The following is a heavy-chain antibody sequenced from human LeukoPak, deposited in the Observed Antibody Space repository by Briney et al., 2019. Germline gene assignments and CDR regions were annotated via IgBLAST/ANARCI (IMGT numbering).Heavy chain of an antibody. D-gene: IGHD4-17*01. Sequence: GRSLRLSCAASGFTFSSYGMHWVRQAPGKGLEWVAVISYDGSNKYYADSVKGRFTISRDNSKNTLYLQMNSLRVEDTAVYYCAKDTDYGDHTVDYWGQGTLVTVSS. CDR3: AKDTDYGDHTVDY. V-gene: IGHV3-30*18. CDR1: GFTFSSYG. CDR2: ISYDGSNK. J-gene: IGHJ4*02.